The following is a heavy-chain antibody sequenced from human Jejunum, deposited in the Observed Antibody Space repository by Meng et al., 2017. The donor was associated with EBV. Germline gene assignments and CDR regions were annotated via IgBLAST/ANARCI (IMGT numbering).Heavy chain of an antibody. CDR3: VTSITGTTTGDY. J-gene: IGHJ4*02. D-gene: IGHD1-7*01. Sequence: VHLWGGGGGLVRPGGSLNLSCAASGFTFRGSSMPWVRQASGKWLEWVGRIKSKANNYATAYAASVKGSFTISRDDSKNTAYLQMNSLKTEDTAVYYCVTSITGTTTGDYWGQGTLVTVSS. CDR2: IKSKANNYAT. V-gene: IGHV3-73*02. CDR1: GFTFRGSS.